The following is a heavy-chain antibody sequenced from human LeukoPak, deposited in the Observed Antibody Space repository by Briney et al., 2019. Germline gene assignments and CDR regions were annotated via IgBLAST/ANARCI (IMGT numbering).Heavy chain of an antibody. V-gene: IGHV3-30*18. Sequence: GGSLRLSCAASGFTFSNYGMHWVRQAPGKGLEWVAIISYDGSNKYYADSVKGRFTISRDNSENTLYLQMNSLRSEDTAVYYCAKALVVLDVFDIWGQGTMVTVSS. CDR1: GFTFSNYG. CDR2: ISYDGSNK. D-gene: IGHD3-22*01. J-gene: IGHJ3*02. CDR3: AKALVVLDVFDI.